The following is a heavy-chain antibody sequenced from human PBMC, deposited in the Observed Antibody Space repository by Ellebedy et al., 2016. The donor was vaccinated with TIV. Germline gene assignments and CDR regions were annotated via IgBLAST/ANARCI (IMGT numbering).Heavy chain of an antibody. V-gene: IGHV1-69*13. CDR1: GGTFSSYA. Sequence: SVKVSXXASGGTFSSYAISWVRQAPGQGLEWMGGIIPIFGTANYAQKFQGRVTITADESTSTAYMELSSLRSEDTAVYYCARVRGINPGSGSYTYYYYYGMDVWGQGTTVTVSS. CDR2: IIPIFGTA. CDR3: ARVRGINPGSGSYTYYYYYGMDV. D-gene: IGHD3-10*01. J-gene: IGHJ6*02.